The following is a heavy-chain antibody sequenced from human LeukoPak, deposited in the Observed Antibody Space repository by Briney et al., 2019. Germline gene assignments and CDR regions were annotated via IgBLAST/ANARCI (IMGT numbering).Heavy chain of an antibody. CDR1: GFTVSSDY. Sequence: GGSLRLSCAASGFTVSSDYMMWVRQAPTKGLEWVSDIYRSGATNYADSVKGRFTISRDTSKNTLYLQMNSLRAEDTAVYYRAAPLTGLHYWGQGTLVTVSS. CDR3: AAPLTGLHY. J-gene: IGHJ4*02. CDR2: IYRSGAT. D-gene: IGHD1-14*01. V-gene: IGHV3-53*01.